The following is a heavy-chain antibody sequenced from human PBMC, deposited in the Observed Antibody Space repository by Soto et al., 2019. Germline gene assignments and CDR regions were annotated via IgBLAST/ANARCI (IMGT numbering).Heavy chain of an antibody. J-gene: IGHJ4*02. D-gene: IGHD5-12*01. V-gene: IGHV4-59*01. CDR1: GGSISSYY. CDR3: ARDGRSGGYDFDY. CDR2: IYYSGST. Sequence: SETLSLTCTVSGGSISSYYWSWIRQPPGMGLEWIGYIYYSGSTNYNPSLKSRVTISVDTSKNQFSLKLSSVTAADTAVYYCARDGRSGGYDFDYWGQGTLVTVSS.